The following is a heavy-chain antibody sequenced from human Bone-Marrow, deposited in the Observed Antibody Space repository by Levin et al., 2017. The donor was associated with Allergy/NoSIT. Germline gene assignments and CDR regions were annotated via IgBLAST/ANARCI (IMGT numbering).Heavy chain of an antibody. D-gene: IGHD3-22*01. V-gene: IGHV4-34*01. Sequence: PSETLSLTCTVYGGSFSGYYWNWIRQPPGKGLEWIGEINYSGSTNYRPSLRSRLTMSVDSSKNQVSLNLRSVTAADTAVYYCARTHSSGYLDFDSWGQGTLVSVSS. J-gene: IGHJ4*02. CDR3: ARTHSSGYLDFDS. CDR2: INYSGST. CDR1: GGSFSGYY.